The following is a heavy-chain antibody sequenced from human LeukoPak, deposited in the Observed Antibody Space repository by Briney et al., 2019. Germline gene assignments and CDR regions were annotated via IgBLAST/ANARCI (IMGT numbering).Heavy chain of an antibody. CDR3: ARDRPNYYGSDGHYYRRDGDY. V-gene: IGHV3-23*01. D-gene: IGHD3-22*01. CDR2: ITSRGEST. CDR1: GFTFSIYA. J-gene: IGHJ4*02. Sequence: GGSLRLSCAASGFTFSIYAMSWVRQAPGKGLQWVSSITSRGESTWYVDSVKGRFTTTRDNCENTLYLQMHSLRAEDSAVYYWARDRPNYYGSDGHYYRRDGDYWGRGTLVSVSS.